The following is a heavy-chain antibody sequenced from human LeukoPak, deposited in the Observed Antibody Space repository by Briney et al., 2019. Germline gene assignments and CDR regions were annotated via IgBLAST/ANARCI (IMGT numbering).Heavy chain of an antibody. CDR3: ARPIAAAGPGAFDI. V-gene: IGHV5-51*01. J-gene: IGHJ3*02. Sequence: GESLKISWKGSGYSFTSYWIGWVRQMPGKGLERMGIIYPGDSDNRYSPSFQGQVTISADKSISTAYLQWSSLKASDTAMYYCARPIAAAGPGAFDIWGQGTMVTVSS. CDR2: IYPGDSDN. D-gene: IGHD6-13*01. CDR1: GYSFTSYW.